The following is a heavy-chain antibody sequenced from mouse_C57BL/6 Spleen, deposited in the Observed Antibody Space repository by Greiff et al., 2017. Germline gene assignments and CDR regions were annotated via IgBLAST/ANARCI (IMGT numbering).Heavy chain of an antibody. Sequence: QVQLKQSGAELVRPGTSVKVSCKASGYAFTNYLIEWVKQRPGQGLEWIGVINPGSGGTNYNAKFKGKATLTADKSSSTAYMQLSSLTSEESAVYFCAVGFTTVPWFAYWGQGTLVTVSA. CDR3: AVGFTTVPWFAY. J-gene: IGHJ3*01. V-gene: IGHV1-54*01. D-gene: IGHD1-1*01. CDR1: GYAFTNYL. CDR2: INPGSGGT.